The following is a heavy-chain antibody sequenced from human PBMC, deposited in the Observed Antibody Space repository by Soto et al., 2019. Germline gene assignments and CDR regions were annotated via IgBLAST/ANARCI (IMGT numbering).Heavy chain of an antibody. V-gene: IGHV1-18*01. CDR3: ARDAVTTTHAFDI. CDR1: GYTFTSYD. CDR2: INANNGNT. D-gene: IGHD4-17*01. Sequence: ASVKVSCKASGYTFTSYDINWVRQATGQGLEWMGWINANNGNTNYAQKLQGRVTMTTDTSTSTAYMELRSLRSDDTAVYYCARDAVTTTHAFDIWGQGTMVTVSS. J-gene: IGHJ3*02.